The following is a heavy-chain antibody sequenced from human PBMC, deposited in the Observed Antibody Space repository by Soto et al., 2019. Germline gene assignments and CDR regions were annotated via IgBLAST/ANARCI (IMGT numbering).Heavy chain of an antibody. D-gene: IGHD2-15*01. J-gene: IGHJ6*02. CDR2: IKRKIDGEAT. CDR1: GFSFSNAW. V-gene: IGHV3-15*07. Sequence: EVQLVESGGGLVKPGGSLRLSCAASGFSFSNAWMNWVRQAPGKGLEWVGRIKRKIDGEATDYAGPVKGRFTVFRDDSKSALYLQMNSLKCDDTAVYYCTTGSVEGVWGQGTTVTVS. CDR3: TTGSVEGV.